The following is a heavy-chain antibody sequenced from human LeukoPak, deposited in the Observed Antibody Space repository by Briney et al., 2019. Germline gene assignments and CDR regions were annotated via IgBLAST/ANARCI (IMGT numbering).Heavy chain of an antibody. J-gene: IGHJ6*02. CDR1: GVTFANAW. V-gene: IGHV3-23*01. CDR3: AKDRRSGYLYYYYGMDV. D-gene: IGHD3-22*01. CDR2: ISGSGDST. Sequence: GGSLRLSCAASGVTFANAWMSWARQAPGKGLEWVSAISGSGDSTYYADSVKGRFTISRDNSKNTLYLQMNSLRAEDTAVYYCAKDRRSGYLYYYYGMDVWGQGTKVTVSS.